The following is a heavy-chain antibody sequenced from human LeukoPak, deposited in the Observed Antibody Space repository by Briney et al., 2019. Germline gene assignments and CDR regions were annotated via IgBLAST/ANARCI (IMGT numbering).Heavy chain of an antibody. V-gene: IGHV3-21*01. D-gene: IGHD4-17*01. J-gene: IGHJ6*02. CDR2: ISSSSSYI. CDR3: ARDLRVTTSRSYYYYGMDV. CDR1: GFTFSSYS. Sequence: GGSLRLSCAASGFTFSSYSMNWVRQAPGKGLEWVSSISSSSSYIYYADSVKGRFTISRDNAKNSLYLQMNSLRAEDTAVYYCARDLRVTTSRSYYYYGMDVWGQGTTVTVSS.